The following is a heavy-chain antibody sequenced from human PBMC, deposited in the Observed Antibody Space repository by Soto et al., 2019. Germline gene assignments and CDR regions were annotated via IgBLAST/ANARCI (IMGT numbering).Heavy chain of an antibody. CDR1: GLTVSTNP. J-gene: IGHJ4*02. CDR3: ARDGSGH. CDR2: IYTGGGT. Sequence: EVQLVESGGGLGQPGGSLRLSCAASGLTVSTNPMSWVRQAPGKGLEWVSVIYTGGGTHYADSVKGRFTISRDKSKNTVNLQMNSLRPEDTAVYYCARDGSGHWGQGTLVTVSS. V-gene: IGHV3-66*01.